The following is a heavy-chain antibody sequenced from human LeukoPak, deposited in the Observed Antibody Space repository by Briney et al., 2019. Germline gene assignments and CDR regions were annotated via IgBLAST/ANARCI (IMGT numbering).Heavy chain of an antibody. V-gene: IGHV3-43*01. J-gene: IGHJ4*02. CDR2: ISWEGSTT. CDR3: AKARSSSWSYLES. CDR1: GFMFDDHT. Sequence: GGSLRLSCAASGFMFDDHTMHWVRHLPGKGLEWVSLISWEGSTTYCADSVKDRFTISRDTSKNSLFLQMNSLRTEDTALYYCAKARSSSWSYLESWGQGTLVTVSS. D-gene: IGHD6-13*01.